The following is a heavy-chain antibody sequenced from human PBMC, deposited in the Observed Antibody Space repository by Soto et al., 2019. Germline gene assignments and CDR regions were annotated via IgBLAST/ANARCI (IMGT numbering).Heavy chain of an antibody. CDR2: ISGSGDNT. CDR1: GLTFSSYA. J-gene: IGHJ4*02. D-gene: IGHD7-27*01. V-gene: IGHV3-23*01. CDR3: ATGRGNWGRFDY. Sequence: VQLLESGGGLVQPGGSLRLSCAASGLTFSSYAISWVRQAPGKGLEWVSTISGSGDNTYYADSVKGRFTISRDNSKNTLYLQVNSLRAEDTAVYYCATGRGNWGRFDYWGQGTLVTVSS.